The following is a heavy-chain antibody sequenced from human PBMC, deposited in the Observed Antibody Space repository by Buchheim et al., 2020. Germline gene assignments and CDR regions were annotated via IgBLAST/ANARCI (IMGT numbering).Heavy chain of an antibody. J-gene: IGHJ5*02. CDR3: ARDLVPHDYKGYERWFDP. D-gene: IGHD4-11*01. CDR1: GFTFSSYE. V-gene: IGHV3-48*03. Sequence: EVQLVESGGGLVQPGGSLRLSCAASGFTFSSYEMNWVRQAPGKGLEWVSYISSSGSTIYYADSVKGRFTISRDNAKNSLSLQMNSLRAEDTAVYYCARDLVPHDYKGYERWFDPWGQGTL. CDR2: ISSSGSTI.